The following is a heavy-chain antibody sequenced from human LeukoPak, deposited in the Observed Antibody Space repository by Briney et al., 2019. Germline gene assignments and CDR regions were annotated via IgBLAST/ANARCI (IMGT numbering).Heavy chain of an antibody. V-gene: IGHV7-4-1*02. J-gene: IGHJ4*02. CDR3: ARDRHKYNYDGSGYPPY. CDR1: GYTFTSYA. Sequence: GASVKVSCKASGYTFTSYAMNWVRQAPGQGLEWMGWINTNTGNPTYAQGFTGRFVFSLDTSVSTAYLQISSLKAEDTAVYYCARDRHKYNYDGSGYPPYWGQGTLVTVSS. CDR2: INTNTGNP. D-gene: IGHD3-22*01.